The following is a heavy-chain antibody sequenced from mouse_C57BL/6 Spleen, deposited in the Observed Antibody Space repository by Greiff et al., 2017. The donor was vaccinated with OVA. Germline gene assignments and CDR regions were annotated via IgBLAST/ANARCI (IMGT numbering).Heavy chain of an antibody. CDR1: GYTFTSYW. V-gene: IGHV1-61*01. D-gene: IGHD1-1*01. J-gene: IGHJ4*01. CDR2: IYPSDSET. CDR3: ARGATTVEMAMDY. Sequence: QVQLQQSGAELVRPGSSVKLSCKASGYTFTSYWMDWVKQRPGQGLEWIGNIYPSDSETHYNQKFKDKATLTVDKSSSTAYMQLSSLTSEDSAVYYCARGATTVEMAMDYWGQGTSVTVSS.